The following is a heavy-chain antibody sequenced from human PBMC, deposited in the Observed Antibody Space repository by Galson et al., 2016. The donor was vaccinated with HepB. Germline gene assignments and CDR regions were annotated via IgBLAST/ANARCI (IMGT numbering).Heavy chain of an antibody. D-gene: IGHD1-26*01. J-gene: IGHJ6*02. CDR1: GASIMSYNW. Sequence: SETLSLTCAVSGASIMSYNWWSWVRQPPGKGLEWIGETYFNESINYNPSLKSRVTISVDKSKNQFSLKLSSVTAADTAVYYCTRVPRRQVVGRMQYYGMDGWGQGTTVTVSS. CDR3: TRVPRRQVVGRMQYYGMDG. V-gene: IGHV4-4*02. CDR2: TYFNESI.